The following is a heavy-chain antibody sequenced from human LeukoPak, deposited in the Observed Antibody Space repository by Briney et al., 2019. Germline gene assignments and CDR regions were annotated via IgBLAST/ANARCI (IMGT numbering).Heavy chain of an antibody. J-gene: IGHJ4*02. Sequence: GASVKVSCKASGGTFSSYAISWVRQAPGQGLEWMGGIIPIFGTANYAQKFQGRVTITADESTSTAYMELSSLRSEDTAVYYCTKETFSGSYYRFFYWGQGTLVTVSS. D-gene: IGHD1-26*01. CDR1: GGTFSSYA. V-gene: IGHV1-69*13. CDR2: IIPIFGTA. CDR3: TKETFSGSYYRFFY.